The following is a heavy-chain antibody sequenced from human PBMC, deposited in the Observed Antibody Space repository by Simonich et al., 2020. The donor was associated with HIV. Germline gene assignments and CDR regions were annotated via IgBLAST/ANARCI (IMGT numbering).Heavy chain of an antibody. J-gene: IGHJ1*01. D-gene: IGHD6-13*01. V-gene: IGHV4-34*01. CDR1: GGSFSGYY. CDR3: ARLTAGGLGEYFQH. Sequence: QVQLQQWGAGLLKPSETLSLTCAVYGGSFSGYYWSWIRQPPGKGLEWIGEINQSGSTNYNPSLKRRVTISVDTSKNQFSLKLSSVTAADTAVYYCARLTAGGLGEYFQHWGQGTLVTVSS. CDR2: INQSGST.